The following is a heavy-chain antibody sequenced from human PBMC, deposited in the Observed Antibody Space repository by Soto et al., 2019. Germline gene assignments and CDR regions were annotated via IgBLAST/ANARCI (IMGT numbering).Heavy chain of an antibody. CDR1: GGSISSGDYY. CDR3: ARDRGTGIAALSVWFDP. D-gene: IGHD6-13*01. Sequence: QVQLQESGPGLVKPSQTLSLTCTVSGGSISSGDYYWSWIRQPPGKGLEWIGYIYYSGSTYYNPSLKSRVTISVDTSKNQFSLKLSSVTAADPAVYYCARDRGTGIAALSVWFDPWGQGTLVTVSS. V-gene: IGHV4-30-4*01. CDR2: IYYSGST. J-gene: IGHJ5*02.